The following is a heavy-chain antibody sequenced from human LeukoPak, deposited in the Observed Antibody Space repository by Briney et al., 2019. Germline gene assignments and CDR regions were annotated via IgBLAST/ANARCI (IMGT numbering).Heavy chain of an antibody. CDR3: ARVARSWYGVCMDV. V-gene: IGHV4-59*01. CDR2: IYYSGST. D-gene: IGHD6-13*01. Sequence: PSETLSLTCTVSGGSISSYYWSWIRQPPGKGLEWIGYIYYSGSTNYNPSLKSRVTISVDTSKNQFSLKLSSVTVADTAVYYCARVARSWYGVCMDVWGQGTTVTVSS. CDR1: GGSISSYY. J-gene: IGHJ6*02.